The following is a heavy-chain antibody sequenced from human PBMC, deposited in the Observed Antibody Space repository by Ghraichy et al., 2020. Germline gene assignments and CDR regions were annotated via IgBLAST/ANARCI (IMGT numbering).Heavy chain of an antibody. D-gene: IGHD2-15*01. Sequence: AGSLRLSCAASGFTFSSYSMNWVRQAPGKGLEWVSYIGSGGSSSYYADSVKGRFTISRDNAKNSVYLDMNSLRAEDTALYYCVRDGCSGRTCTFYNWGQGSLVTVSS. CDR2: IGSGGSSS. J-gene: IGHJ4*02. CDR3: VRDGCSGRTCTFYN. V-gene: IGHV3-48*04. CDR1: GFTFSSYS.